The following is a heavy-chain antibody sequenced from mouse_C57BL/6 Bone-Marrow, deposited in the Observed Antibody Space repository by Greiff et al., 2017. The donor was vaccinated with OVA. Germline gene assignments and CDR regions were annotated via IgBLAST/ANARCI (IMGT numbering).Heavy chain of an antibody. CDR2: IYPRSGYT. V-gene: IGHV1-81*01. CDR3: ARRGSTRITRVFAY. D-gene: IGHD2-4*01. J-gene: IGHJ3*01. CDR1: GYTFTSYG. Sequence: QVQLQQSGAELARPGASVKLSCKASGYTFTSYGISWVKQRTGQGLEWIGEIYPRSGYTYYNEKFTGKATLTADKSSSTAYMELRSLTSEDSAVYFCARRGSTRITRVFAYWGQGTLVTVSA.